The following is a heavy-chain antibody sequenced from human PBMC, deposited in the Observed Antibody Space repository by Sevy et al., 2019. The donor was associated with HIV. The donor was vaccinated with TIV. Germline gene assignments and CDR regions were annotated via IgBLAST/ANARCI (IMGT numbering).Heavy chain of an antibody. D-gene: IGHD1-26*01. CDR2: INPNSGGT. CDR1: GYTFTGYY. Sequence: ASVKVSCKASGYTFTGYYMHWVRQAPGQGLEWMGRINPNSGGTNYAQMFQGRVTMTRDTSISTAYMELSRLRSDDTAVYYCARDLRIVGATFAFDIWGQGTIVTVSS. CDR3: ARDLRIVGATFAFDI. V-gene: IGHV1-2*06. J-gene: IGHJ3*02.